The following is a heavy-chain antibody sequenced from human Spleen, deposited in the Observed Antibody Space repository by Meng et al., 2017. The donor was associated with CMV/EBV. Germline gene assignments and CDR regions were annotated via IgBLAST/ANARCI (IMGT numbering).Heavy chain of an antibody. D-gene: IGHD6-6*01. J-gene: IGHJ4*02. CDR1: GGSISSYY. V-gene: IGHV4-59*01. CDR2: IYNSGNT. CDR3: ARGSIAARPDLGIGY. Sequence: SETLSLTCTVSGGSISSYYWSWIRQPPGKGLEWIGYIYNSGNTNYNPSLKSRVTISIDTSKNQFSLKLSSVTAADTAVYYCARGSIAARPDLGIGYWGQGTLVTVSS.